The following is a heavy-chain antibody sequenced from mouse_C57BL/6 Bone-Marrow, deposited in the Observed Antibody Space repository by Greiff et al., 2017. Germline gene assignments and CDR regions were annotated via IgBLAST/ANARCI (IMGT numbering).Heavy chain of an antibody. CDR1: GFTFSSYA. Sequence: EVHLVESGEGLVKPGGSLKLSCAASGFTFSSYAMSWVRQTPEKRLEWVAYISSGGDYIYYADTVKGRFTISRDNARNTLYLQMSSLKSEDTAMYYCTRGRGYDYDAAWFAYWGQGTLVTVSA. J-gene: IGHJ3*01. CDR3: TRGRGYDYDAAWFAY. CDR2: ISSGGDYI. V-gene: IGHV5-9-1*02. D-gene: IGHD2-4*01.